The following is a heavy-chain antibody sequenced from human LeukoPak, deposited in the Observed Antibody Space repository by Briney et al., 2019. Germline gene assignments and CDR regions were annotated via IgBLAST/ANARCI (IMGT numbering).Heavy chain of an antibody. D-gene: IGHD4-11*01. CDR3: ARELTVTTYRRAFDY. CDR2: IKQDGSEK. J-gene: IGHJ4*02. Sequence: PGGSLRLSRAASGFTFSSYWMSWVRQAPGKGLEWVANIKQDGSEKYYVDSVKGRFTISRDNAKNSLYLQMNSLRAEDTAVYYCARELTVTTYRRAFDYWGQGTLVTVSS. V-gene: IGHV3-7*01. CDR1: GFTFSSYW.